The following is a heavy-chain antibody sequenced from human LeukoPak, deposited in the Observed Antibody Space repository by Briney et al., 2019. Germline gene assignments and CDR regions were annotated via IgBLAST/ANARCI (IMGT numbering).Heavy chain of an antibody. D-gene: IGHD6-19*01. CDR3: ARLRAVHNSGWYPPLRTKYYFDY. Sequence: SETLSLTCAVSGDSINNNKWWSWVRQPPGKGLEWIGEIYHSGSTNYNPSLKSRVTILVDKSKNQFSLKLSSVTAADTAVYYCARLRAVHNSGWYPPLRTKYYFDYWGQGTLVTVSS. J-gene: IGHJ4*02. V-gene: IGHV4-4*02. CDR1: GDSINNNKW. CDR2: IYHSGST.